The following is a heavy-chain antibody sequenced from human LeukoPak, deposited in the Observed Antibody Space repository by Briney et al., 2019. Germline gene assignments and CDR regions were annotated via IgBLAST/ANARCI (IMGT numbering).Heavy chain of an antibody. CDR3: ARHVYWFGELYDY. D-gene: IGHD3-10*01. J-gene: IGHJ4*02. CDR2: INHSGST. Sequence: SETLSLTCAVYGGSFSGYYWSWIRQPPGKGLEWIGEINHSGSTNYNPSLKSRVTISVDTSKNQFSLKLSSVTAADTAVYYCARHVYWFGELYDYWGQGTLVTVSS. CDR1: GGSFSGYY. V-gene: IGHV4-34*01.